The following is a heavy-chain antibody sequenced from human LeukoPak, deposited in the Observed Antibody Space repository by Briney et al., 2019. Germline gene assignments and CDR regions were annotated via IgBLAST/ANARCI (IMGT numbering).Heavy chain of an antibody. D-gene: IGHD6-13*01. Sequence: GGSLRLSCAASGFTFSSYAMSWVRQAPGKGLEWVAVISYDGSNKYYADSVKGRFTISRDNSKNTLHLQMNSLRAEDTAVHYCAALIAAAAYFDYWGQGTLVTVSS. CDR1: GFTFSSYA. CDR3: AALIAAAAYFDY. CDR2: ISYDGSNK. V-gene: IGHV3-30*03. J-gene: IGHJ4*02.